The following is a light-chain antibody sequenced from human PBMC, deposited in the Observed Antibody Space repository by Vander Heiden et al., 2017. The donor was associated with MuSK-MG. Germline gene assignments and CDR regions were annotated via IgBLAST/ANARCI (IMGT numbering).Light chain of an antibody. CDR3: CSHAGSSTYV. CDR1: RRDVGSYNL. J-gene: IGLJ1*01. CDR2: EGS. V-gene: IGLV2-23*01. Sequence: QSALTQPASVSGSPGQSITISCTGTRRDVGSYNLVSWYQQHPGKAPKLMIYEGSKRPSGVSNRFSGSKSGNTASLTISGLQAEDEADYYCCSHAGSSTYVFGTGTKVTVL.